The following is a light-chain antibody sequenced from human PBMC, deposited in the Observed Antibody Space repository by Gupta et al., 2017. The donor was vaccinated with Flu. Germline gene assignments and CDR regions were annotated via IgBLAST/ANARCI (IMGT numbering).Light chain of an antibody. V-gene: IGKV4-1*01. CDR2: WAF. Sequence: DIVMTQSPDSLAVSLGERATINCRSSQSLFYSSNNRSYLAWFQQIPGQPPKLLFYWAFTRESGVPDRFSASGSETDFTLTISSLQAEDVAVYYCQQYFYTPPWTFGPGTRVEVK. CDR1: QSLFYSSNNRSY. J-gene: IGKJ1*01. CDR3: QQYFYTPPWT.